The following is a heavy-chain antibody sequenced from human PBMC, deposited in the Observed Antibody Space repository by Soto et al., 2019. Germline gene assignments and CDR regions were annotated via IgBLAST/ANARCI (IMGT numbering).Heavy chain of an antibody. CDR1: GGSISSGGYY. CDR3: ARDSSVIVLDY. J-gene: IGHJ4*02. D-gene: IGHD3-22*01. V-gene: IGHV4-31*03. Sequence: PSETLSLTCTVSGGSISSGGYYWSWIRQHPGKGLEWIGYIYYSGSTYYNPSLKSRVTISVDTSKNQFSLKLSSVTAADTAVYYCARDSSVIVLDYWGQGTLVTVSS. CDR2: IYYSGST.